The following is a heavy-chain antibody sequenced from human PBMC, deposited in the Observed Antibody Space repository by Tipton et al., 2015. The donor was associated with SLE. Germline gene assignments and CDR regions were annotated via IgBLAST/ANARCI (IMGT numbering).Heavy chain of an antibody. CDR3: ARDRGSGQLEP. V-gene: IGHV4-59*01. Sequence: TLSLTCTVSGGSISSYYWSCIRQPPGKGLEWIGYIYYSGSTNYNPSLKSRVTISVDTSKNQFSLKLSSVTAADTAVYYCARDRGSGQLEPWGQGTTVTVSS. D-gene: IGHD6-6*01. J-gene: IGHJ6*02. CDR2: IYYSGST. CDR1: GGSISSYY.